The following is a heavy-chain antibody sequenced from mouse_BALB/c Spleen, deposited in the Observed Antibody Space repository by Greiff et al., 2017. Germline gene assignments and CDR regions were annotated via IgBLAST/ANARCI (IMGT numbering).Heavy chain of an antibody. J-gene: IGHJ3*01. CDR2: IDPANGNT. Sequence: VQLQQSGAELVRPGALVKLSCKASGFNIKDYYMHWVKQRPEQGLEWIGWIDPANGNTKYDPKFQGKATITADTSSNTAYLQLSSLTSEDTAVYYCASRDGFAYWGQGTLVTVSA. D-gene: IGHD3-3*01. V-gene: IGHV14-1*02. CDR3: ASRDGFAY. CDR1: GFNIKDYY.